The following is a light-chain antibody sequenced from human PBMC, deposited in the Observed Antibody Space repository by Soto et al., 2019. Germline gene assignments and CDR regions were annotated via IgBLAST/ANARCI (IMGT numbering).Light chain of an antibody. J-gene: IGKJ4*01. V-gene: IGKV1-9*01. CDR2: AAS. CDR1: QGISSY. Sequence: DILLTQSPSFLSASVGDRVTITCRASQGISSYLAWYQQKPGKAPKLLIHAASTLQSGVLSRFSGSGSGTEFTLTISSLQPEDFATYYCQQLNSFPLTFGGGTKVEIK. CDR3: QQLNSFPLT.